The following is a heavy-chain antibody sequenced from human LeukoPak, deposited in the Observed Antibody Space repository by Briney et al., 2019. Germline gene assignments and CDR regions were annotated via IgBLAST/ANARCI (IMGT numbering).Heavy chain of an antibody. J-gene: IGHJ4*02. V-gene: IGHV3-7*01. CDR3: ARVFGAGYSDY. D-gene: IGHD4/OR15-4a*01. CDR2: IKQDGSEK. Sequence: GGSLRLSCAASEFTFSSYWMSWVRQTPGKGLEWVASIKQDGSEKYYVDSVKGRVTISRDNAKNSLYLQMNSLRAEDTAVYYCARVFGAGYSDYWGQGTLVTVSS. CDR1: EFTFSSYW.